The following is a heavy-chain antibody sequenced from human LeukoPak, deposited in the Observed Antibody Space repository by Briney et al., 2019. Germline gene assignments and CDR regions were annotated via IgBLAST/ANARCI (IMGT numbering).Heavy chain of an antibody. D-gene: IGHD3-3*01. CDR2: IKQDGSEK. J-gene: IGHJ4*02. Sequence: GGSLRLSCAASGFTFSSYWMSWVRQAPGKGLEWVANIKQDGSEKYYVDSVKGRFTISRDNAKNSLYLQMNSLRAEDTAVYYCARDSPFWSGYPLDYWGQGTLVTASS. CDR1: GFTFSSYW. V-gene: IGHV3-7*01. CDR3: ARDSPFWSGYPLDY.